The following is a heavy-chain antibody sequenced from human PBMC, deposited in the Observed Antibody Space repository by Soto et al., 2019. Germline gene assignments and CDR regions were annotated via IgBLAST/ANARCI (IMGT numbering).Heavy chain of an antibody. Sequence: GGSLRLSCAASGFTFSSYSMNWVRQAPGKGLEWVSSISSSSSYIYYADSVKGRFTISRDNAKNSLHLQMNSLRAEDTAVYYCARDKYSSSWYYFDYWGQGTLVTVSS. V-gene: IGHV3-21*01. D-gene: IGHD6-13*01. CDR1: GFTFSSYS. CDR2: ISSSSSYI. CDR3: ARDKYSSSWYYFDY. J-gene: IGHJ4*02.